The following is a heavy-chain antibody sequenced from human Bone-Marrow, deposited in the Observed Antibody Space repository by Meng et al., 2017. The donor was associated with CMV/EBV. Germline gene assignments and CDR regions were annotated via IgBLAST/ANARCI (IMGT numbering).Heavy chain of an antibody. CDR2: IHHSGST. CDR1: GYSISSGYY. D-gene: IGHD6-13*01. J-gene: IGHJ4*02. V-gene: IGHV4-38-2*02. CDR3: ARVEGSSIDY. Sequence: SETLSLTCIVSGYSISSGYYWGWIRQPPGKGLEWIGSIHHSGSTYYNPSLKSRVTISVDTSKNQFSLKLSSVTAADTAVYYCARVEGSSIDYWGQGTLVTVSS.